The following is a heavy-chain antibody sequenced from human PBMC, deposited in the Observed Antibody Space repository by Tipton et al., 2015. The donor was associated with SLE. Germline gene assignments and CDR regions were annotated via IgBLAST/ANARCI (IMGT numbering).Heavy chain of an antibody. CDR2: ITYSGHT. J-gene: IGHJ4*02. CDR1: GGPLNHGGYY. D-gene: IGHD1-14*01. V-gene: IGHV4-31*03. CDR3: ARARRTTSSHFDY. Sequence: LRLSCTVSGGPLNHGGYYWNYIRQHPGEGLEWIGHITYSGHTLYNPSLQSRVTISVDTSKNQFSLRLTSMTPADTALYYCARARRTTSSHFDYWGQGTLVTVSS.